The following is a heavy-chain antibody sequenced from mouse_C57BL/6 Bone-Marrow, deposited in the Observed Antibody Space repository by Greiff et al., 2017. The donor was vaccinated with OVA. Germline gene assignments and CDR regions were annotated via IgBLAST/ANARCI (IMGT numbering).Heavy chain of an antibody. CDR2: LDPENGDT. J-gene: IGHJ4*01. Sequence: VQLQQSGAELVRPGASVKLSCTASGFNIKDDYMHWVKQRPEQGLEWIGWLDPENGDTEYASKFQGKATITADTSSNTAYLQLSSLTSEDTAVYYCTITTVVAPNYWGQGTSVTVSS. CDR3: TITTVVAPNY. D-gene: IGHD1-1*01. CDR1: GFNIKDDY. V-gene: IGHV14-4*01.